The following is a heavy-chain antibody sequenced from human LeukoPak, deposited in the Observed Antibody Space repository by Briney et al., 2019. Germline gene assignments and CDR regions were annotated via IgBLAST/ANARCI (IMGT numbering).Heavy chain of an antibody. CDR1: GGSISSGSYY. J-gene: IGHJ4*02. Sequence: PSQTLSLTCTVSGGSISSGSYYWSWIRQPAGKGLEWIGRIYSSGSTNYNPSLKSRVTISVDTSKNQFSLKLSSVTAADTAVYYCARVSGYDWESFYDYWGQGTLVTVAS. V-gene: IGHV4-61*02. D-gene: IGHD5-12*01. CDR3: ARVSGYDWESFYDY. CDR2: IYSSGST.